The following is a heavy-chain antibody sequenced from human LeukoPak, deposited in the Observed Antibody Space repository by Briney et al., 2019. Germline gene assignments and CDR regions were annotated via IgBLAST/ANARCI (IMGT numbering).Heavy chain of an antibody. D-gene: IGHD2-2*01. CDR1: GGTFSSYA. CDR3: ASSYAYPNSFDY. CDR2: IIPIFGTA. J-gene: IGHJ4*02. Sequence: SVKVSCKASGGTFSSYAISWVRQAPGQGLEWMGRIIPIFGTANYAQKFQGRVTITTDESTSTAYMELSSLRSEDTAVYYCASSYAYPNSFDYSGQGTLVTVSS. V-gene: IGHV1-69*05.